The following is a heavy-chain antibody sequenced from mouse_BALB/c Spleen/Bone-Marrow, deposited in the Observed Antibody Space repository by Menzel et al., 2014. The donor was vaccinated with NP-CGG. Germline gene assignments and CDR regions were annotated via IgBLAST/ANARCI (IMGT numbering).Heavy chain of an antibody. CDR2: ISNGGGST. V-gene: IGHV5-12-2*01. CDR3: ARQLRLRWAMDY. J-gene: IGHJ4*01. D-gene: IGHD3-2*02. CDR1: GYTFSSYT. Sequence: EVMLVESGGGLVQPGGSLKLSCAASGYTFSSYTVSWVRQTPEKSLEWVAHISNGGGSTYYPDTVKGRITISRDNAKNTLYMQMINLRSEDTAMYYCARQLRLRWAMDYWGQGTSVTVSS.